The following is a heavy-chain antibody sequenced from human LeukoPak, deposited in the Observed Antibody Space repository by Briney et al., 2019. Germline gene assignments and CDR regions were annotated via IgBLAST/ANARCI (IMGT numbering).Heavy chain of an antibody. V-gene: IGHV3-21*01. CDR3: ARGLVVLDYFDY. CDR2: ISSSSSYI. J-gene: IGHJ4*02. Sequence: GGSLRLSCAASGFTFSSYSMNWVRQAPGKGLEWVSSISSSSSYIYYADSVKGRFTISRDNAKNSLYLQMNSLRAEDTAVYYCARGLVVLDYFDYWGQGTLVTVSS. CDR1: GFTFSSYS. D-gene: IGHD2-2*01.